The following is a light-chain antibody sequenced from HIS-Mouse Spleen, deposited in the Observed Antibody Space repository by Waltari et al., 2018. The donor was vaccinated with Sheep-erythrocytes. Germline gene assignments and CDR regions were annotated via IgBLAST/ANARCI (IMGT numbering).Light chain of an antibody. Sequence: QSVLTQPPSASGTPGQRVTISCSGSSSNIGSNTANWYQQLPGTAPKPLIYSNNQRPSGVPDRFSGSKSGTSASLAISGLQSEDEADYYCAAWDDSLNGVVFGGGTKLTVL. CDR1: SSNIGSNT. CDR2: SNN. CDR3: AAWDDSLNGVV. V-gene: IGLV1-44*01. J-gene: IGLJ2*01.